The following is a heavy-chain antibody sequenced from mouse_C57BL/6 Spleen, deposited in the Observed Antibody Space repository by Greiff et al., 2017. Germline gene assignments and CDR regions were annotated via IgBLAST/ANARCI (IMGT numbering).Heavy chain of an antibody. Sequence: QVQLQQPGAELVRPGSSVKLSCKASGYTFTSYWMHWVKQRPIQGLEWIGNIDPSDSETHYNQKFKDKATLTVDKSSSTAYMQLSSLTSEDSAVYYCARRNDRELDYWGQGTTLTVSS. D-gene: IGHD2-12*01. CDR1: GYTFTSYW. CDR2: IDPSDSET. J-gene: IGHJ2*01. V-gene: IGHV1-52*01. CDR3: ARRNDRELDY.